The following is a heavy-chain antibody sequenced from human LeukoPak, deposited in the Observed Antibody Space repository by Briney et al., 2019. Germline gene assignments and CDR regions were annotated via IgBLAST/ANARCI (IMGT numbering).Heavy chain of an antibody. CDR3: ARGYDTTGYFSY. CDR1: GYTFTSYP. J-gene: IGHJ4*02. Sequence: AASVTVSCTPSGYTFTSYPLNWVRQAPGQGLEWMGWINTNTGNPTYAQGSTGRFVFPSDTSVTTAYLQISSLKAEDTAVYYCARGYDTTGYFSYWGQGTLVTVSS. CDR2: INTNTGNP. V-gene: IGHV7-4-1*02. D-gene: IGHD3-22*01.